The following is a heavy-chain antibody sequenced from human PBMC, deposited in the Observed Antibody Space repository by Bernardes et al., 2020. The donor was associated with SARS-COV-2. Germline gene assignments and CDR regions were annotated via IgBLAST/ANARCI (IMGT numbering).Heavy chain of an antibody. J-gene: IGHJ4*02. D-gene: IGHD1-1*01. CDR3: APTAAESVPTDVSRPRDH. V-gene: IGHV3-21*01. Sequence: GGSLRLSCEASGFSFSTHSMNWVRQVPGKGLEWVSAIGSNSFYIYYADSVKGRFTISRDNAKNTLYLQMNSLRAEDTAVYYCAPTAAESVPTDVSRPRDHWGQGTLVTVSS. CDR2: IGSNSFYI. CDR1: GFSFSTHS.